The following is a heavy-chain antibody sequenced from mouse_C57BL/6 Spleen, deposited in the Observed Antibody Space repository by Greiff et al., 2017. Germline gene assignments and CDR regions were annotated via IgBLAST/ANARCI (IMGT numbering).Heavy chain of an antibody. Sequence: EVMLVESGGDLVKPGGSLKLSCAASGFTFSSYGMSWVRQTPDKRLEWVATISSGGSYTYYPDSVKGRFTISRDNAKNTLYLQMSSLKSEDTAMYYCATSIYYDYGGFAYWGQGTLVTVSA. CDR3: ATSIYYDYGGFAY. D-gene: IGHD2-4*01. J-gene: IGHJ3*01. CDR1: GFTFSSYG. V-gene: IGHV5-6*01. CDR2: ISSGGSYT.